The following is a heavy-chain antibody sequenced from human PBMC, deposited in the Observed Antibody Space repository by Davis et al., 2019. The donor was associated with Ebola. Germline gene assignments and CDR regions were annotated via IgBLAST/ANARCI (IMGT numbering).Heavy chain of an antibody. J-gene: IGHJ3*02. Sequence: KVSCKGSGYSFTSYWIGWVRQMPGKGLEWMGIIYPGDSDTRYSPSFQGQVTISADKSISTAYLQWSSLKASDTAMYYCARPKRQFGVVMNDAFDIWGQGTMVTVSS. CDR3: ARPKRQFGVVMNDAFDI. V-gene: IGHV5-51*01. CDR2: IYPGDSDT. CDR1: GYSFTSYW. D-gene: IGHD3-3*01.